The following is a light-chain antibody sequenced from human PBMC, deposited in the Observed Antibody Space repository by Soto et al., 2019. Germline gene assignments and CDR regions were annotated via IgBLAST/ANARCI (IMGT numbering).Light chain of an antibody. CDR1: SGHSSYI. CDR3: EAWDINTRV. V-gene: IGLV4-60*03. CDR2: LESSGSY. Sequence: QLVLTQSSSASASLGSSVKLTCTLSSGHSSYIIAWHQQQPGKAPRYLMKLESSGSYNKGSGVPDRFSGSSSGADRYLTISNLQSEDEADYYCEAWDINTRVFGGGTKLTVL. J-gene: IGLJ3*02.